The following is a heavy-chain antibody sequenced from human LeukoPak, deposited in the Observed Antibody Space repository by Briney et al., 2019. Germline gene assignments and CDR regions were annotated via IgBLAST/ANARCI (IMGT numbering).Heavy chain of an antibody. V-gene: IGHV1-2*04. CDR3: ARDLDYYDSSGTTYYYYGMDV. CDR2: INPNSGGT. CDR1: GYTFTGYY. Sequence: ASVKVSCKASGYTFTGYYMHWVRQAPGQGLEWMGWINPNSGGTNYAQKFQGWVTMTRDTSISTAYMELSRLRSDDTAVYYCARDLDYYDSSGTTYYYYGMDVWGQGTTVTVSS. D-gene: IGHD3-22*01. J-gene: IGHJ6*02.